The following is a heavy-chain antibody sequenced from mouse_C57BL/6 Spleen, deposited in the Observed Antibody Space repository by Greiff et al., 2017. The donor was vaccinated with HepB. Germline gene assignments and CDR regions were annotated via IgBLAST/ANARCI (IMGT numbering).Heavy chain of an antibody. Sequence: QVHVKQSGAELARPGASVKMSCKASGYTFTSYTMHWVKQRPGQGLEWIGYINPSSGYTKYNQKFKDKATLTADKSSSTAYMQLSSLTSEDSAVYYCARGYYGSRPFDYWGQGTTLTVSS. CDR1: GYTFTSYT. J-gene: IGHJ2*01. D-gene: IGHD1-1*01. CDR2: INPSSGYT. CDR3: ARGYYGSRPFDY. V-gene: IGHV1-4*01.